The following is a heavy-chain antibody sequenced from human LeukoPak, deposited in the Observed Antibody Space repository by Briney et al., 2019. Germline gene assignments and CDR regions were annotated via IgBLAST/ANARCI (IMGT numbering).Heavy chain of an antibody. D-gene: IGHD3-22*01. J-gene: IGHJ5*02. Sequence: GASVKVSCKASGYTFTGYYMHWVRQAPGQGLEWMGWINPNSGGTNYAQKFQGRVTMTRDTSISTAYMELSRLRSEDTAVYYCARDRDYYNSSGYYPPYNWFDPWGQGTLVTVSS. CDR2: INPNSGGT. CDR1: GYTFTGYY. CDR3: ARDRDYYNSSGYYPPYNWFDP. V-gene: IGHV1-2*02.